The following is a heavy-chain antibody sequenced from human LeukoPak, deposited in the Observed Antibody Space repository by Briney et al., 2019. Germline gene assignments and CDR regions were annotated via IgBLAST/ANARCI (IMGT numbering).Heavy chain of an antibody. CDR2: IYTSGST. Sequence: SETLSLTCTVSGGSISSYYWSWIRQPAGKGLEWIGRIYTSGSTNYNPSLKSRVTMSVDTSKNQFSLKLSSVTAADTAVYYCARVGYYYDSSGYADFWGQGTLVTVSS. V-gene: IGHV4-4*07. CDR3: ARVGYYYDSSGYADF. J-gene: IGHJ4*02. CDR1: GGSISSYY. D-gene: IGHD3-22*01.